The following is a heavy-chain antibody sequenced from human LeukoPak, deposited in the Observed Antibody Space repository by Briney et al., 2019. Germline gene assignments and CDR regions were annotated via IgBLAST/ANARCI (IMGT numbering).Heavy chain of an antibody. D-gene: IGHD1-26*01. V-gene: IGHV1-69*13. Sequence: ASVKVSCKASGGTFSSYAISWVPQAPGQGLKWMGGIIPIFGTANYAQKFQGRVTITADESTSTAYMELSSLRSEDTAVYYCARASRSFVWATFDYWGQGTLVTVSS. J-gene: IGHJ4*02. CDR3: ARASRSFVWATFDY. CDR2: IIPIFGTA. CDR1: GGTFSSYA.